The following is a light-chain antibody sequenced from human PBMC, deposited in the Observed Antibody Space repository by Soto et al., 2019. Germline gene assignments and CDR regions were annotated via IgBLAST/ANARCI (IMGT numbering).Light chain of an antibody. CDR2: EAH. CDR1: NSDVGSYNL. CDR3: CSYAAGGSTWA. Sequence: QSALTQPASVSGSPGQSITISCTGANSDVGSYNLVSWYQQHPGKAPKLLIYEAHKRPSGISNRFSGSTSGNTASLTISGLQSDDEADYYCCSYAAGGSTWAFGGGTKLTVL. J-gene: IGLJ3*02. V-gene: IGLV2-23*01.